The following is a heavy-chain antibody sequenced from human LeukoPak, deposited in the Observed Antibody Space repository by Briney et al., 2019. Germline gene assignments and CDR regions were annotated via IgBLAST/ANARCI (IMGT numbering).Heavy chain of an antibody. D-gene: IGHD1-26*01. Sequence: ASVKVSCKASGYTFTGYYMHWVRQAPGQGLEWMGWINPNSGGTNYAQKFQGRVTMTRDTSISTAYMELSRLRSEDTAVYYCARETWSGSNDGTSDFDYWGQGTLVTVSS. CDR1: GYTFTGYY. CDR3: ARETWSGSNDGTSDFDY. V-gene: IGHV1-2*02. J-gene: IGHJ4*02. CDR2: INPNSGGT.